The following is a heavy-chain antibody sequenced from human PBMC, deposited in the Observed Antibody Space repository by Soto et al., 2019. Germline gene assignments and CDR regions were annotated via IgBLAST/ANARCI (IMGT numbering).Heavy chain of an antibody. J-gene: IGHJ4*02. CDR3: ARQGYSSSWYFDY. CDR2: IYYSGST. D-gene: IGHD6-13*01. CDR1: GGSISSSSYY. V-gene: IGHV4-39*01. Sequence: QLLESGPGLVKPSETLSLTCTVSGGSISSSSYYWGWIRQPPGKGLEWIGSIYYSGSTYYNPSLKSRVTISVDTSKNQFSLKLSSVTAADTAVYYCARQGYSSSWYFDYWGQGTLVTVSS.